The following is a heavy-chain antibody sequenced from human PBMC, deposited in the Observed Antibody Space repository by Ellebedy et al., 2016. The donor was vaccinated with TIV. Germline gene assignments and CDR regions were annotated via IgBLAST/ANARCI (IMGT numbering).Heavy chain of an antibody. CDR1: GLSFSDHF. CDR3: VRDLHWSYFD. D-gene: IGHD1-26*01. CDR2: IGDKANSHFT. Sequence: GESLKISCATSGLSFSDHFMDWVRQAPGKGLEWVGRIGDKANSHFTQYAASVKGRFTISRDDSKNSLSLQMNSLRAEDTAVYYCVRDLHWSYFDWGQGTLVTVSS. V-gene: IGHV3-72*01. J-gene: IGHJ4*02.